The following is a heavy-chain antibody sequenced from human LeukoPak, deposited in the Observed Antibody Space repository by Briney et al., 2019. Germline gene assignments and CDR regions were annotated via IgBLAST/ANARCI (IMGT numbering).Heavy chain of an antibody. CDR2: FDPEGGET. V-gene: IGHV1-24*01. J-gene: IGHJ4*02. Sequence: ASVKVSCKVSGYTLTELSMHWVRQAPGKGLEWMGGFDPEGGETIYAQKFQGRVNMTEDTSTDTAYMELSSLRSEDTAVYYCATCNPYYYGSRNLKELDYWGQGTLVTVSS. CDR3: ATCNPYYYGSRNLKELDY. D-gene: IGHD3-10*01. CDR1: GYTLTELS.